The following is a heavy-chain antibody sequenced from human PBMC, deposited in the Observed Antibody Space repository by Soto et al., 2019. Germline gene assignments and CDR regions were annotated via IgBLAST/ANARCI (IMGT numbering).Heavy chain of an antibody. J-gene: IGHJ6*02. D-gene: IGHD6-19*01. CDR2: IIPIFGTA. Sequence: VASVKVSCKASGGTFSSYAISWVRQAPGQGLEWMGGIIPIFGTANYAQKFQGRVTITADESTSTAYMELSSLRSEDTAVYYCVGVHDSGWSYYYYYGMDVWGQGTTVTVSS. CDR3: VGVHDSGWSYYYYYGMDV. V-gene: IGHV1-69*13. CDR1: GGTFSSYA.